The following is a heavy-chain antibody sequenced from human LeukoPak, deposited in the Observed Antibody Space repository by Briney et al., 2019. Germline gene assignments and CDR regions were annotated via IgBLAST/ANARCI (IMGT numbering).Heavy chain of an antibody. J-gene: IGHJ6*02. CDR1: GFTFNTYT. CDR2: ISGSSGII. V-gene: IGHV3-48*01. Sequence: GGSLRLSCAASGFTFNTYTMNWVRQAPGKGLEWVSYISGSSGIIDYADSVRGRFTISRDNAKNSLYLQMNSLRAEDTAVYYCARDAKEMATVPDYGMDVWGQGTTVTVSS. CDR3: ARDAKEMATVPDYGMDV. D-gene: IGHD5-24*01.